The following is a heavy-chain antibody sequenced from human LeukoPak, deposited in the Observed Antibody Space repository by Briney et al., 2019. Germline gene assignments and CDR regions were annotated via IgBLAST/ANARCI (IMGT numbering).Heavy chain of an antibody. Sequence: GGSLRLSCAASGFTVSSNYMSWVRQAPGKGLEWVSVIYSGGSTYYADSVKGRFTISRDNSKNTLCLQMNSLRAEDTAVYYCARRRLVTRGYYFDYWGQGALVTVSS. J-gene: IGHJ4*02. V-gene: IGHV3-53*01. CDR1: GFTVSSNY. CDR3: ARRRLVTRGYYFDY. D-gene: IGHD4-23*01. CDR2: IYSGGST.